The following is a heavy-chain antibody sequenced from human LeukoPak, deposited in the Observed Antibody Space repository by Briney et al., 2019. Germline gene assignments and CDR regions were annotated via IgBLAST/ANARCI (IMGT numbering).Heavy chain of an antibody. V-gene: IGHV3-73*01. Sequence: GGSLKLSCAASGFTFSGSAMHWVRQASGKGLEWVGRIRSKANSYATAYAASVKGRFTISRDDSKNTAYLQMNSLKTEDTAVYYCTTEVRGEDYWGQGTLVTVSS. J-gene: IGHJ4*02. D-gene: IGHD3-10*01. CDR2: IRSKANSYAT. CDR1: GFTFSGSA. CDR3: TTEVRGEDY.